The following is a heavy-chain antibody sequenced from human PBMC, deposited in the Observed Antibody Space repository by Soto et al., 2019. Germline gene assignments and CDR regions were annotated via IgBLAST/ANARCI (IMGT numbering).Heavy chain of an antibody. CDR2: IYYTGGSP. CDR3: ARRANRNYYDAFDI. D-gene: IGHD3-10*01. J-gene: IGHJ3*02. CDR1: GGSIWTYY. V-gene: IGHV4-59*08. Sequence: PSETLSLTCTVSGGSIWTYYWSWIRQPPGKGLEWIGYIYYTGGSPNYNPSLKSRATISVDTSKNQFSLKLTSVTAADTAVYYCARRANRNYYDAFDIWGQGTMVTVSS.